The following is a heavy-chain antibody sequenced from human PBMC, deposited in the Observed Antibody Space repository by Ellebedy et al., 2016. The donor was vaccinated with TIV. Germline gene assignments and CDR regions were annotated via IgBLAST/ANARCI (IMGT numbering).Heavy chain of an antibody. V-gene: IGHV4-39*07. D-gene: IGHD6-13*01. J-gene: IGHJ3*02. Sequence: SETLSLTXTVSGGSISSSNYYWGWIRQPPGKGLEWIGSIYYSGSTYYNPSLKSRVTISVDTSKNQFSLKLSSVTAADTAVYYCARAHSSSWYGDAFDIWGQGTMVTVSS. CDR1: GGSISSSNYY. CDR3: ARAHSSSWYGDAFDI. CDR2: IYYSGST.